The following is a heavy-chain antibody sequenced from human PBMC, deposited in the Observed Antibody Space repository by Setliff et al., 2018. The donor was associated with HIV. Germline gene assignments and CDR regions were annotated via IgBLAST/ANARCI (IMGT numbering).Heavy chain of an antibody. J-gene: IGHJ4*02. D-gene: IGHD2-8*02. Sequence: PSETLSLTXTVTGGSISSXGFXXXWIRQPPGKGLEWIGEIHHSGSTDYNPSLKSRVTMTVDTSKNQFSLRLTSVTAADTALYFCARLIHTGLLYFDYWGLGMLVTVSS. V-gene: IGHV4-39*07. CDR2: IHHSGST. CDR3: ARLIHTGLLYFDY. CDR1: GGSISSXGFX.